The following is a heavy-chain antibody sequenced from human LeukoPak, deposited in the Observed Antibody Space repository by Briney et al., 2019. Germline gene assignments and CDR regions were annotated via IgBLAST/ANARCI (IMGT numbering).Heavy chain of an antibody. D-gene: IGHD3-9*01. CDR3: ARSSDAIIYFQH. J-gene: IGHJ1*01. V-gene: IGHV3-53*01. CDR1: GFTVSSNC. CDR2: FYSGGNT. Sequence: GGSLRLSCAASGFTVSSNCMSWVRQAPGKGLEWVSVFYSGGNTYYADSVKGRFTISRDNSKNTLYLQMNSLRAEDTAVYYCARSSDAIIYFQHWGQGTLVTVSS.